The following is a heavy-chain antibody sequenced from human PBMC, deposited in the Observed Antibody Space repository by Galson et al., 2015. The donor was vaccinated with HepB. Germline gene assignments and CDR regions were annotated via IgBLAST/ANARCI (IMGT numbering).Heavy chain of an antibody. D-gene: IGHD1-26*01. CDR1: GFTFSSYA. V-gene: IGHV3-30-3*01. J-gene: IGHJ3*02. CDR2: ISYDGSNK. CDR3: ARDRGSVGFDI. Sequence: SLRLSCAASGFTFSSYAMHWVRQAPGKGLEWVAVISYDGSNKYYADSVKGRFTISRDNSKNTPYLQMNSLRAEDTAVYYCARDRGSVGFDIWGQGTMVTVSS.